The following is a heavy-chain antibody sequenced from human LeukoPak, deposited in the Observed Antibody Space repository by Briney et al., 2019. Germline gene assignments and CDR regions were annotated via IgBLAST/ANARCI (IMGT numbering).Heavy chain of an antibody. Sequence: GGSLRLSCAASGITVSTNYMSWVRQAPGKGLEWVSIIYSGGATFYADSVKGRFTISRENSKNTLWLQMNSLRAEDTAVYYCARLHYDVLTGPFNYWGQGTLVTVSS. V-gene: IGHV3-66*04. D-gene: IGHD3-9*01. CDR2: IYSGGAT. J-gene: IGHJ4*02. CDR1: GITVSTNY. CDR3: ARLHYDVLTGPFNY.